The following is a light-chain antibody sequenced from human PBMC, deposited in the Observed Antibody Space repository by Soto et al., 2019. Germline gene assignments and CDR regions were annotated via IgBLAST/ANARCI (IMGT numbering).Light chain of an antibody. CDR1: SSNIGSNY. V-gene: IGLV1-47*02. CDR2: SNN. Sequence: QSLLTQPPSASGTPGQRVTISCSGSSSNIGSNYVYWYQQLPGTAPKLLIYSNNQRPSGVPDRFSGSKSGTSASLAISGLRSEDEADYYCAAWDDSLSAFYVFGTGTKVTVL. CDR3: AAWDDSLSAFYV. J-gene: IGLJ1*01.